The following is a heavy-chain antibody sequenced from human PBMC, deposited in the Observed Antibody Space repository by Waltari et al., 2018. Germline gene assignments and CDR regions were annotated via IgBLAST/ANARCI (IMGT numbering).Heavy chain of an antibody. CDR1: GYSLTELS. J-gene: IGHJ4*02. CDR2: YDPEDEDT. V-gene: IGHV1-24*01. CDR3: VTVLFGPQRNFRFDY. Sequence: QVHVVQSGAEVKKPGASVKVSCKVSGYSLTELSMHWVRQAPGKGFEWMGGYDPEDEDTIFAQNFQGRVSLTEDTSTDTAYMELNFLRSDDTAVYYCVTVLFGPQRNFRFDYWGQGTRVTVSS. D-gene: IGHD3-16*01.